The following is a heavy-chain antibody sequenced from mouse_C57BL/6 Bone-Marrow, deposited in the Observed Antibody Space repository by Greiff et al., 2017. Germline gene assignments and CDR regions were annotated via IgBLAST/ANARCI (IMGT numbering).Heavy chain of an antibody. J-gene: IGHJ2*01. CDR1: GYTFTSYW. D-gene: IGHD1-1*01. Sequence: QVQLKQPGAELVRPGTSVKLSCKASGYTFTSYWMHWVKQRPGQGLEWIGVIDPSDSYTNYNQKFKGKATLTVDPSSSTAYMQLSSLPSEDSAVYYCARDYYYGSSPDYWGQGTTLTVSS. CDR2: IDPSDSYT. CDR3: ARDYYYGSSPDY. V-gene: IGHV1-59*01.